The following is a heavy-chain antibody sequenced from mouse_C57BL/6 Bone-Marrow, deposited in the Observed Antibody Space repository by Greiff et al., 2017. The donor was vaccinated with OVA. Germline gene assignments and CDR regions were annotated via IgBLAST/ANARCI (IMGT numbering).Heavy chain of an antibody. J-gene: IGHJ2*01. CDR2: ISSGGSYT. V-gene: IGHV5-6*02. CDR3: ARHTWDGY. Sequence: DVKLVESGGDLVKPGGSLKLSCAASGFTFSSYGMSWVRQTPDKRLEWVATISSGGSYTYYPDSVKGRFTISRDNAKNTLYLQMSSLKSEDTAMYYCARHTWDGYWGQGTTLTVSS. CDR1: GFTFSSYG. D-gene: IGHD4-1*01.